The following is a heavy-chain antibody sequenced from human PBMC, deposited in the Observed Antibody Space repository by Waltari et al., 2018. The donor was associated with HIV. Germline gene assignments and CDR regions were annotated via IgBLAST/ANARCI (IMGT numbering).Heavy chain of an antibody. Sequence: QDKLVQSVAEVKKPGSSVRVSCKGDGDTVTSYTINWVRQAPGQGLEWMGRIIPILDLSNSAQKFQDRVTIMADKSTNTAYMDLSSLTSEDTAVYYCARGKGYYGMDVWGQGTTVTVSS. CDR2: IIPILDLS. CDR1: GDTVTSYT. J-gene: IGHJ6*02. V-gene: IGHV1-69*02. CDR3: ARGKGYYGMDV.